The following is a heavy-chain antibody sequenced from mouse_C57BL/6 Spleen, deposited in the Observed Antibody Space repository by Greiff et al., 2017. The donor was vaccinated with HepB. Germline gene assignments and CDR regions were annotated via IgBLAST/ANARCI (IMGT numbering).Heavy chain of an antibody. V-gene: IGHV5-17*01. Sequence: VQLKESGGGLVKPGGSLKLSCAASGFTFSDYGMHWVRQAPEKGLEWVAYISSGSSTIYYADTVKGRFTITRDNAQNTLFLQMTSLRSEDTAMYYCARKKVRLYAMDYWGQGTSVTVSS. CDR2: ISSGSSTI. J-gene: IGHJ4*01. CDR3: ARKKVRLYAMDY. CDR1: GFTFSDYG. D-gene: IGHD1-2*01.